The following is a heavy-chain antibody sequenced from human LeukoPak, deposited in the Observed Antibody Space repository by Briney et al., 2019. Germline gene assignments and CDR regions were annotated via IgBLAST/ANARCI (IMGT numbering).Heavy chain of an antibody. J-gene: IGHJ5*02. V-gene: IGHV3-30*18. CDR3: AKAEDGSGALGFDP. CDR1: GFTFSSYG. D-gene: IGHD3-10*01. Sequence: PGRSLRLSCAASGFTFSSYGMHWVRQAPGKGLEWVAVISYDGSNKYYTDSVKGRFTISRDKSKNTLYLQMNGLRAEDTAVYYCAKAEDGSGALGFDPWGQGTLVTVSS. CDR2: ISYDGSNK.